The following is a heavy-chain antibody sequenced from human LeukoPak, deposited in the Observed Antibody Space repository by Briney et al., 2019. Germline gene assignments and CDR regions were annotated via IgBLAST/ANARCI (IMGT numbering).Heavy chain of an antibody. CDR1: EFTLSSYW. D-gene: IGHD6-13*01. Sequence: GGSLRLSCAASEFTLSSYWMSWVRQAPGKGLEWVANIKYDGSEKDYVDSVKGRFTISRDNAKNSLYLRMNSLRAEDTAVYYCARDIAPAGLFFDYWGQGTLVTVSS. J-gene: IGHJ4*02. V-gene: IGHV3-7*01. CDR2: IKYDGSEK. CDR3: ARDIAPAGLFFDY.